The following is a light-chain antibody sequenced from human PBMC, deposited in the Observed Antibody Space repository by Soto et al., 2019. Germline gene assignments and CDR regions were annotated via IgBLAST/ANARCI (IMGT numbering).Light chain of an antibody. V-gene: IGKV3-20*01. J-gene: IGKJ1*01. CDR3: QQYGSSPT. Sequence: EIVLTQSPGTLSVSAGQRATLSSRRSQSVSRSYLDWYQKRPGQAPRLLISGASSRATGIPDRFSGSGSGTDFTLTISRLEPEDFAVYYCQQYGSSPTLGQGTKVDIK. CDR1: QSVSRSY. CDR2: GAS.